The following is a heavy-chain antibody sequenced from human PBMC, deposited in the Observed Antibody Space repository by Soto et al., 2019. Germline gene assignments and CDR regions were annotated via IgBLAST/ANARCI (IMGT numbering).Heavy chain of an antibody. V-gene: IGHV4-34*01. CDR2: VNHSGST. CDR1: GGSFSGYY. J-gene: IGHJ4*02. Sequence: PSETLSLTCAVYGGSFSGYYWNWIRQPPGKGLEWIGEVNHSGSTNYNPSLKSRVTMAVDTSKSQFSLKLNSVTAADTAVYYCARVLSPGADSPFDYCGPRTLVTVFS. D-gene: IGHD1-26*01. CDR3: ARVLSPGADSPFDY.